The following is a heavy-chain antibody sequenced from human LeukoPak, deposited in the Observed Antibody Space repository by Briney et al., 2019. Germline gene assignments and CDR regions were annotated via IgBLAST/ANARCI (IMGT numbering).Heavy chain of an antibody. D-gene: IGHD2-2*02. V-gene: IGHV1-2*02. J-gene: IGHJ6*04. CDR3: ARPSCSSTSCYTGIHILNV. CDR1: GYTFTGYY. CDR2: INPNSGGT. Sequence: ASVKVSCKASGYTFTGYYMHWVRQAPGQGLEWMGWINPNSGGTNYAQKFQGRVTMTRDTSISTAYMELSRLRSDDTAVYYCARPSCSSTSCYTGIHILNVWGEGTTVTVSS.